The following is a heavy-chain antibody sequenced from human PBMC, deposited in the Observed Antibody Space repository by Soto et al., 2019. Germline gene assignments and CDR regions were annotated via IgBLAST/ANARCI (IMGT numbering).Heavy chain of an antibody. Sequence: EVHLLESGGGLVQPGGSLRISCAASGFSFNAYSMSWVRQAPGKGLEWVSGIIGSGDSTYYADSVKGRFTISRDNSNNTVYLQMTSLRAGDTAIYCCAKDRGLTTVTFDAFQAWGQGTLVAVSS. D-gene: IGHD4-17*01. CDR3: AKDRGLTTVTFDAFQA. V-gene: IGHV3-23*01. J-gene: IGHJ1*01. CDR2: IIGSGDST. CDR1: GFSFNAYS.